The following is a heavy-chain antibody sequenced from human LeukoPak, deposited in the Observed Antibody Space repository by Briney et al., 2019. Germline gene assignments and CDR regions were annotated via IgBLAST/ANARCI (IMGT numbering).Heavy chain of an antibody. Sequence: GGSLRLSCAASGFTFSSYGMHWVRQAPGKGLEWVAFIRYDGSNKYYADSVKGRFTISRDNSKNTLYLQMNSLRAEDTAVYYCAKDEEGSSWNKVNYYYYMDVWGRGTTVTVSS. V-gene: IGHV3-30*02. CDR1: GFTFSSYG. CDR2: IRYDGSNK. J-gene: IGHJ6*03. CDR3: AKDEEGSSWNKVNYYYYMDV. D-gene: IGHD6-13*01.